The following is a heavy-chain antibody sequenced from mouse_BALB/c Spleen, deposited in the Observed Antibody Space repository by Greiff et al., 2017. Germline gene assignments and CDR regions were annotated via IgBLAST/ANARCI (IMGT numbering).Heavy chain of an antibody. CDR1: GFNIKDTY. J-gene: IGHJ3*01. CDR3: AYGPWFAY. V-gene: IGHV14-3*02. D-gene: IGHD1-1*02. Sequence: VQLQQSGAELVKPGASVKLSCTASGFNIKDTYMHWVKQRPEQGLEWIGRIDPANGNTKYDPKFPGKATITADTSSNTAYLQLSSLTSEDTAVYYCAYGPWFAYWGQGTLVTVSA. CDR2: IDPANGNT.